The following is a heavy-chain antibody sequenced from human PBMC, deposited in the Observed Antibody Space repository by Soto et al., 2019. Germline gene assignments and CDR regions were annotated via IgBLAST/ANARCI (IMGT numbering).Heavy chain of an antibody. CDR2: ISSSSSYI. V-gene: IGHV3-21*01. CDR1: GFTFSSYS. Sequence: EVQLVESGGGLVKPGGSLRLYCAASGFTFSSYSMNWVRQAPGKGLEWVSSISSSSSYIYYADSVKGRFTISRDNAKNSLYLQMNSLRAEDTAVYYCARYVVVYNWNDLEVDYWGQGTLVTVSS. J-gene: IGHJ4*02. CDR3: ARYVVVYNWNDLEVDY. D-gene: IGHD1-1*01.